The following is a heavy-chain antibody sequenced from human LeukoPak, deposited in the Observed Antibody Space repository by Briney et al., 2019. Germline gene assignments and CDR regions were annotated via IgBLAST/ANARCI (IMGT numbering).Heavy chain of an antibody. Sequence: SETLSFTCTVSGGSISSYYWSWIRQPPGKGLEWIGYIYYSGSTNYNPSLKSRVTISVDTSKNQFSLKLSSVTAADTAVYYCARGGGDGYDFWSGYYIYWGQGTLVTVSS. J-gene: IGHJ4*02. D-gene: IGHD3-3*01. V-gene: IGHV4-59*01. CDR3: ARGGGDGYDFWSGYYIY. CDR2: IYYSGST. CDR1: GGSISSYY.